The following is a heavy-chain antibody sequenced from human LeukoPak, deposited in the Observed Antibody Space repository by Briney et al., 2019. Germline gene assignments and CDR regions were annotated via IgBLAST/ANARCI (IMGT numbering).Heavy chain of an antibody. V-gene: IGHV3-15*01. Sequence: PGGSLRLSCAASGFTFSNAWMSWVRQAPGKGLEWVGRIKSKTDGGTTDYAAPVKGRFTISRDDSKNTLYLQMNSLKTEGTAVYYCTTDPRYYYDSSASFFDYWGQGTLVTVSS. CDR2: IKSKTDGGTT. CDR3: TTDPRYYYDSSASFFDY. CDR1: GFTFSNAW. D-gene: IGHD3-22*01. J-gene: IGHJ4*02.